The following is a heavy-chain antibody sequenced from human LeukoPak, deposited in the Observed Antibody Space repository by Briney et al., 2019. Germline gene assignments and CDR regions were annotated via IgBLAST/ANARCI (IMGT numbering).Heavy chain of an antibody. CDR3: ARERGPGLPPVLLWFGETTDY. V-gene: IGHV4-30-4*01. CDR2: IYYSGST. D-gene: IGHD3-10*01. Sequence: PSETLSLTCTVSGGSISSGDYYWSWIRQPPGKGLEWIGYIYYSGSTYYNPSLKSRVTISVDTSKNQFSLKLSSVTAADTAVYYCARERGPGLPPVLLWFGETTDYWGQGTLVTVSS. J-gene: IGHJ4*02. CDR1: GGSISSGDYY.